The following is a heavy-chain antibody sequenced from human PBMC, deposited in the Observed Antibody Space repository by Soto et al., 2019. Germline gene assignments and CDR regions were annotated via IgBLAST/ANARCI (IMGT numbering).Heavy chain of an antibody. J-gene: IGHJ4*02. CDR1: GFTFGSYA. CDR2: ISGSGGST. CDR3: AKDRYSSGWYRSGYFDY. V-gene: IGHV3-23*01. Sequence: PGGSVRLSCAASGFTFGSYAMSCVRHAPGKGLEWVSAISGSGGSTYYADSVKGRFTISRDNSKNTLYLQMNSLRAEDTAVYYCAKDRYSSGWYRSGYFDYRSQGSPVTVSS. D-gene: IGHD6-19*01.